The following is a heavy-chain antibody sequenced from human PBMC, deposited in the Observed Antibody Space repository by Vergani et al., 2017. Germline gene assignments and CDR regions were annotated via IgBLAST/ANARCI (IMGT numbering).Heavy chain of an antibody. CDR1: GDSISRSHYY. J-gene: IGHJ4*02. Sequence: QLQLQESGPGLVKPSETLSLSCRVSGDSISRSHYYWGFIRQPPGKGLEWIGSISSSGSPYYNPTLKSRLAFSVDTSKNLFSLRLKSVTATDTAMYFCARDLSYSTAWPFFDSRGQGTLVTVSS. CDR2: ISSSGSP. D-gene: IGHD4-11*01. CDR3: ARDLSYSTAWPFFDS. V-gene: IGHV4-39*02.